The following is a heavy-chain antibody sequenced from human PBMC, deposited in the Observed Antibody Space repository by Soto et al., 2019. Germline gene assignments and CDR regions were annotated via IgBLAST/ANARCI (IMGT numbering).Heavy chain of an antibody. J-gene: IGHJ4*02. D-gene: IGHD2-2*01. V-gene: IGHV3-53*04. CDR3: ASVYCSSTSCYDYYFDY. CDR2: IYSGGST. CDR1: GFTVSSNY. Sequence: GGSLRLSCAASGFTVSSNYMSWVRQAPGKGLEWVSVIYSGGSTYYADSVKGRFTISRHNSKNTLYLQMNSLRAEDTAVYYCASVYCSSTSCYDYYFDYWGQGTLVTVSS.